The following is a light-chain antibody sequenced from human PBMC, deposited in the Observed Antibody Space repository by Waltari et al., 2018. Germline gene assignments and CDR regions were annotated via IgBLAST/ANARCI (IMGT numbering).Light chain of an antibody. V-gene: IGLV2-23*02. CDR3: CSYAGSSTSLYV. CDR1: SSDVGSYNF. J-gene: IGLJ1*01. CDR2: EVS. Sequence: QSALTQPASVSGSPGQSITISCTGTSSDVGSYNFVSWYQQHPGKAPKLMIYEVSKRPSGVSNRFSGSKSGNTAYLTISGLQAEDEADYYCCSYAGSSTSLYVVGTGTKVTVL.